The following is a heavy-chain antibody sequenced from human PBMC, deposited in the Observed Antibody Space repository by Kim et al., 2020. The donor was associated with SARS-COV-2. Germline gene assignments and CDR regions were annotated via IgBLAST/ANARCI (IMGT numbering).Heavy chain of an antibody. CDR3: ARDRRAVAGEPYYFDY. CDR2: IITIFGTA. CDR1: GGTFSSYA. J-gene: IGHJ4*02. V-gene: IGHV1-69*13. D-gene: IGHD6-19*01. Sequence: SVKVSCKASGGTFSSYAISWVRQAPGQGLEWMGGIITIFGTANYAQKFQGRVTITADESTSTAYMELSSLRSEDTAVYYCARDRRAVAGEPYYFDYWGQGTLVSVSS.